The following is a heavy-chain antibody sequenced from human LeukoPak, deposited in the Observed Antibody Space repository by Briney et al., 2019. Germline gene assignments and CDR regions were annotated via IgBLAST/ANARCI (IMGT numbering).Heavy chain of an antibody. V-gene: IGHV1-69*13. D-gene: IGHD5-12*01. CDR2: IIPIFGTA. J-gene: IGHJ4*02. CDR1: GGTFSSYA. Sequence: ASVKVSCKASGGTFSSYAISWVRQAPRQGLEWMGGIIPIFGTANYAQKFQGRVTITADESTSTAYMELSSLRSEDTAVYYCARRVLRRGYSGYGGLDYWGQGTLVTVSS. CDR3: ARRVLRRGYSGYGGLDY.